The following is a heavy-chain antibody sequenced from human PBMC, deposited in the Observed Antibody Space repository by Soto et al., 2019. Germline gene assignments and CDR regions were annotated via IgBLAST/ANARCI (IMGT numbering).Heavy chain of an antibody. D-gene: IGHD5-18*01. V-gene: IGHV3-23*01. Sequence: PWGSLRLSCAASGFTFSSYAMNWVRQAPGKWLEWVSSISANGRNTYYADSVKGRFTISRDRSKNTLYLQLDSLRVEDTAIYYCAKDRSSLGWLALGAPFDSWGQGALVTVSS. CDR3: AKDRSSLGWLALGAPFDS. J-gene: IGHJ4*02. CDR1: GFTFSSYA. CDR2: ISANGRNT.